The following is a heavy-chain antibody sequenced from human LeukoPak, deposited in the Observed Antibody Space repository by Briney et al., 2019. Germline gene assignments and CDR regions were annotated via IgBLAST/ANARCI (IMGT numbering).Heavy chain of an antibody. CDR2: ISSSGSTI. CDR1: GFTFSSYE. D-gene: IGHD1-7*01. V-gene: IGHV3-48*03. Sequence: PGGSLRLSCAASGFTFSSYEMNGVRQAPGKGLEWVSYISSSGSTIYYADSVKGRFTISRDNAKNSLYLQMNSLRAEDTAVYYCARANWNYGLYFDYWGQGTLVTVSS. CDR3: ARANWNYGLYFDY. J-gene: IGHJ4*02.